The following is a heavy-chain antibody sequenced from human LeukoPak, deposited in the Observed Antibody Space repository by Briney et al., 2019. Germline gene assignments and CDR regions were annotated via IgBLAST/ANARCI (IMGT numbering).Heavy chain of an antibody. CDR2: ISSSGST. V-gene: IGHV4-59*06. J-gene: IGHJ4*02. CDR3: ARADNLNAFDY. D-gene: IGHD1-1*01. Sequence: PSETLSLTCTVSGGSLRDYYWSWVRQPPGKGLEWIGSISSSGSTLYSPSLKRRVTISVDTSKNQFSLNLSSVTAADTAVYYCARADNLNAFDYWGQGTRVTVSS. CDR1: GGSLRDYY.